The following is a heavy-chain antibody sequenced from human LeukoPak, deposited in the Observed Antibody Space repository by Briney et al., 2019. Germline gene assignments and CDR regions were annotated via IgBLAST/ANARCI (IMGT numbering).Heavy chain of an antibody. CDR3: ARLRELAAPHDALDI. CDR2: IYYTGST. V-gene: IGHV4-59*08. D-gene: IGHD5-24*01. Sequence: SETLSLTCTVSGGSMSSYYWSWIRQPPGKGLEWIGYIYYTGSTNYSPSLKSRVTMSVDTSKNQFSLKLSSVTAADTAVYYCARLRELAAPHDALDIWGQGTMVTVCS. J-gene: IGHJ3*02. CDR1: GGSMSSYY.